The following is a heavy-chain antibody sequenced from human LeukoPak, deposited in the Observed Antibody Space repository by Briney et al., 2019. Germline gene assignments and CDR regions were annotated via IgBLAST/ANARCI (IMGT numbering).Heavy chain of an antibody. Sequence: ASETLSLTCTVSGGSISSHYWSWTRQPPGKGLEWIAYLFDSVNTKDNPSLQSRLTLSADTSKNQFSLRLSSVTAADTAVYYCATIKRGSIFGYFDFWGQGIKVTVSS. J-gene: IGHJ4*02. CDR2: LFDSVNT. V-gene: IGHV4-59*11. CDR1: GGSISSHY. CDR3: ATIKRGSIFGYFDF. D-gene: IGHD5-18*01.